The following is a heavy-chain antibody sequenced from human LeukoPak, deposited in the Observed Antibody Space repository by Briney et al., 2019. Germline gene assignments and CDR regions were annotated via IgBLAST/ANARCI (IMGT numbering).Heavy chain of an antibody. CDR2: INPNSGGT. D-gene: IGHD5-18*01. CDR1: GYTFTGYY. Sequence: ASVKVSCKASGYTFTGYYMHWVRQAPGQGLEWMGWINPNSGGTNYAQKFQGRVTMTRDTSISTAYMELSRLRSDDTAVYYCARDGATAMAAYYYYGMDVWGQGTTVTVSS. V-gene: IGHV1-2*02. J-gene: IGHJ6*02. CDR3: ARDGATAMAAYYYYGMDV.